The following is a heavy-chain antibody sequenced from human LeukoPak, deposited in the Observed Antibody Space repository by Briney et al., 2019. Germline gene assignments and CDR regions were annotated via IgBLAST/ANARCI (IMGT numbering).Heavy chain of an antibody. V-gene: IGHV3-48*03. Sequence: GGSLRLSCAASGFTFSSYEMNWVRQAPGKGLEWVSYISSSGSTIYYADSVKGRFTISRDNAKNSLYLQMNSLRAEDTAVYYCARDRSEEVGATRGPRFDYWGQGTLVTVSS. CDR3: ARDRSEEVGATRGPRFDY. CDR2: ISSSGSTI. J-gene: IGHJ4*02. CDR1: GFTFSSYE. D-gene: IGHD1-26*01.